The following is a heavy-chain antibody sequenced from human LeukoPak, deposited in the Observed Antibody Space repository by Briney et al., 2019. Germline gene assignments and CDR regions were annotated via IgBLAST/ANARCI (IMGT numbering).Heavy chain of an antibody. Sequence: GGSLRLSCAASGFTFSSYNMNWVRQAPGKGLEWVAVIWYDGSNKYYADSVKGRFTISRDNSKNTLYLQMNSLRAEDTAVYYCARDDRSSSSIDYWGQGTLVTVSS. CDR1: GFTFSSYN. CDR3: ARDDRSSSSIDY. J-gene: IGHJ4*02. CDR2: IWYDGSNK. D-gene: IGHD6-6*01. V-gene: IGHV3-33*08.